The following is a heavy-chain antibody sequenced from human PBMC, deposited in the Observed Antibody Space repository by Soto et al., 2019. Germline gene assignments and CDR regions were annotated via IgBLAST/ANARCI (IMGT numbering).Heavy chain of an antibody. J-gene: IGHJ5*02. Sequence: SETLSLTCAVSGGSISSGGYSWSWIRQPPGKGLDWIGYIYHSGSTYYNPSLKSRVTISVDRSKNQFSLKLSSVTAADTAVYYCARQLTTNWFDPWGQGTLVTV. D-gene: IGHD4-17*01. CDR1: GGSISSGGYS. CDR2: IYHSGST. V-gene: IGHV4-30-2*01. CDR3: ARQLTTNWFDP.